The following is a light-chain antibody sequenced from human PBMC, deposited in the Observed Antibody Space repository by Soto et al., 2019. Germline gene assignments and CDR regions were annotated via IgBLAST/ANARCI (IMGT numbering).Light chain of an antibody. CDR1: QNINNL. V-gene: IGKV1-5*03. CDR2: KAS. J-gene: IGKJ2*01. CDR3: QHYYTYPYT. Sequence: DIQMTQSPSTLSASVGDRVTISCRASQNINNLLAWYQQKPGKVPKLLIYKASSLESGVPSRFSGSGSGTDFTLPISSLQPDDFATYYCQHYYTYPYTFGQGTKLEIK.